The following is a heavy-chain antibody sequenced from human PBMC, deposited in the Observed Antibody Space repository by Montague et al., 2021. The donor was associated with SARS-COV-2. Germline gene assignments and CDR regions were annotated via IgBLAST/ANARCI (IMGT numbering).Heavy chain of an antibody. CDR1: GYFIGTGSY. D-gene: IGHD2-21*02. Sequence: SETLSLTCSVSGYFIGTGSYWGWIRQSPGKGLEWIRSNYLHGNASYNPSLNSRVTISLDTSNNQFSLRLTAVTTSATAAYYYARGRVTRAGFDYWGQGIRVIVSS. V-gene: IGHV4-38-2*02. CDR2: NYLHGNA. J-gene: IGHJ4*02. CDR3: ARGRVTRAGFDY.